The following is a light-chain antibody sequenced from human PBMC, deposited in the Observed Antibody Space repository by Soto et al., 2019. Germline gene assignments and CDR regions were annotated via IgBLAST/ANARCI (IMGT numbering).Light chain of an antibody. J-gene: IGKJ4*01. CDR3: QQYNNWPPLT. CDR2: GAS. CDR1: QSVYSN. Sequence: EIVMTQSPATLSVSPGERATLSCRASQSVYSNLAWYQQKPGQAPRLLIFGASTRATGIPARFSGSGSGTAFTLDISSLQSEDFAVYYCQQYNNWPPLTFGGGTKV. V-gene: IGKV3D-15*01.